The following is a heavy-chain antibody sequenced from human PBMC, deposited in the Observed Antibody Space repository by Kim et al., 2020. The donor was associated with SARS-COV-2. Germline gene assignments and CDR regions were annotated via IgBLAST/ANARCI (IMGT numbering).Heavy chain of an antibody. Sequence: SETLSLTCTVSGGSISSYYWSWIRQPPGKGLEWIGYIYYSGSTNYNPSLKSRVTISVDTSKNQFSLKLSSVTAADTAVYYCARDFYYYGMDVWGQGTTGTVSS. V-gene: IGHV4-59*01. CDR1: GGSISSYY. J-gene: IGHJ6*02. CDR3: ARDFYYYGMDV. CDR2: IYYSGST.